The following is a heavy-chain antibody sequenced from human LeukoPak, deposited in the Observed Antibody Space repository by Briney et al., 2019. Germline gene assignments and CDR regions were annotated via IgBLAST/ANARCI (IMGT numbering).Heavy chain of an antibody. CDR2: ISGSGGST. CDR3: AKDTWFGELSEAAFDI. J-gene: IGHJ3*02. CDR1: GFTFSSYA. Sequence: PGGSLRLSCAASGFTFSSYAMSWVRQAPGKGLEWVSAISGSGGSTYYADSVKGRFTISRDNSKNTLYLQMNSLRAEDTAVYYCAKDTWFGELSEAAFDIWGQGTMVTVSS. V-gene: IGHV3-23*01. D-gene: IGHD3-10*01.